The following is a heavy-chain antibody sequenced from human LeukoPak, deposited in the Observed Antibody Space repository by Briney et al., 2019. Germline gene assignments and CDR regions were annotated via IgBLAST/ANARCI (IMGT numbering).Heavy chain of an antibody. CDR2: IKTKRDGGTT. V-gene: IGHV3-15*01. CDR3: TTGIAVAGHIY. D-gene: IGHD6-19*01. J-gene: IGHJ4*02. Sequence: GGSLRLSCTASGFTFSNAWMSWVRQAPGKGLEWVGRIKTKRDGGTTEYAAPVKGRFTISRDDSKNTLFLQMNSLKTEDTALYYCTTGIAVAGHIYWGQGTLVTVSS. CDR1: GFTFSNAW.